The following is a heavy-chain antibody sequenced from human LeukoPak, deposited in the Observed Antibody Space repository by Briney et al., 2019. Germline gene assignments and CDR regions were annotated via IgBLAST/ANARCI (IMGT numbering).Heavy chain of an antibody. D-gene: IGHD5-18*01. J-gene: IGHJ4*02. CDR1: GFTFDDYA. V-gene: IGHV3-43D*03. CDR3: AKTGGGVTAMAYFDY. Sequence: PGGSLRLSCAASGFTFDDYAMHWVRQAPGKGLEWVSLISWDGGSTYYADSVKGRFTISRDNSKNSLYLQMNSLRAEDTAVYYCAKTGGGVTAMAYFDYWGQGTLVTVSS. CDR2: ISWDGGST.